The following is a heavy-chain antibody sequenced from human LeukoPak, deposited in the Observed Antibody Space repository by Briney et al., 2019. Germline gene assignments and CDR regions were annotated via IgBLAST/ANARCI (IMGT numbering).Heavy chain of an antibody. CDR1: GFTFSSYE. V-gene: IGHV3-23*01. CDR2: IRGDGGGA. J-gene: IGHJ5*02. Sequence: GGSLRLSCAASGFTFSSYEMNWVRQAPGKGLEWVSSIRGDGGGAVYTDSVKGRFTTSRDNSKNMLYLQMNSLRAEDTALYYCTKDPNGDYIGAFDPWGQGTLVTVSS. CDR3: TKDPNGDYIGAFDP. D-gene: IGHD4-17*01.